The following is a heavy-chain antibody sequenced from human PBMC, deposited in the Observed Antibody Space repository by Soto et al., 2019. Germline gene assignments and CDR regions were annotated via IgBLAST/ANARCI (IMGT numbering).Heavy chain of an antibody. CDR1: GFTFSSHA. D-gene: IGHD2-15*01. Sequence: PGGSLRLSCAASGFTFSSHAMSWVRQAPGKGLEWFSIISGSGGTTYYADSVKGRLTISRDNSKNTLYLQMTSLRAEDTAVYYCAKVRLPGGSKGYYYHGMDVWGQGTTVTVSS. CDR3: AKVRLPGGSKGYYYHGMDV. V-gene: IGHV3-23*01. J-gene: IGHJ6*02. CDR2: ISGSGGTT.